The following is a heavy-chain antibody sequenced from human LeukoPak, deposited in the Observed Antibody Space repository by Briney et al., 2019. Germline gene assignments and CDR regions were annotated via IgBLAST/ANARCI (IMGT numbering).Heavy chain of an antibody. CDR3: ARDVHSSGWYQFDY. CDR1: GYTFTNYD. V-gene: IGHV1-69*05. D-gene: IGHD6-19*01. J-gene: IGHJ4*02. Sequence: ASVKVSCKASGYTFTNYDINWVRQAPGQGLEWMGRIIPIFGTANYAQKFQGRVTITTDESTSTAYMELSSLRSEDTAVYYCARDVHSSGWYQFDYWGQGTLVTVSS. CDR2: IIPIFGTA.